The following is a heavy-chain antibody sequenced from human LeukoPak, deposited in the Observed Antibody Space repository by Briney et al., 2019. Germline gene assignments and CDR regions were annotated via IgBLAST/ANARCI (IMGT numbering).Heavy chain of an antibody. Sequence: GESLKISCRGSGYSFTSYWIVWVRQMPGRGLEWMGIIYPGDSDARYSPSFQGQVTISADKSISTSYLQWSNVKASDTAMYYCARVNTAVFDYWGQGTLVTVSS. CDR1: GYSFTSYW. CDR2: IYPGDSDA. J-gene: IGHJ4*02. CDR3: ARVNTAVFDY. V-gene: IGHV5-51*01. D-gene: IGHD5-18*01.